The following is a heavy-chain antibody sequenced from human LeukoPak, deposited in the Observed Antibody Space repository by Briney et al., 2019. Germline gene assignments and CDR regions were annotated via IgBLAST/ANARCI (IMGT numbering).Heavy chain of an antibody. Sequence: SETLSLTCTVSGGSISSYYWSWIRQPPGKGLEWIGYIYYSGSTNYNPSLKSRVTISVDTSKNQSSLKLSSVTAADTAVYYCARAGYYDVSLFDYWGQGTLVTVSS. CDR1: GGSISSYY. CDR3: ARAGYYDVSLFDY. J-gene: IGHJ4*02. V-gene: IGHV4-59*01. D-gene: IGHD3-22*01. CDR2: IYYSGST.